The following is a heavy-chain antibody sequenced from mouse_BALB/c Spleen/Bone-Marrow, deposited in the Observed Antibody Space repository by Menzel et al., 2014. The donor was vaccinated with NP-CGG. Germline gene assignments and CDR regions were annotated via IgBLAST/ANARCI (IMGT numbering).Heavy chain of an antibody. J-gene: IGHJ1*01. D-gene: IGHD4-1*01. CDR3: AGTWYFDV. CDR1: GYSITSDYA. V-gene: IGHV3-2*02. Sequence: QLQQSGPGLVKPSQSLSLTCTVTGYSITSDYAWNWIRQFPGNKLEWMGYISYSGSTSYNPSLKSRISITRDTSKNQFFLQLNSVTTEDTATYYCAGTWYFDVWGGGTTVTISS. CDR2: ISYSGST.